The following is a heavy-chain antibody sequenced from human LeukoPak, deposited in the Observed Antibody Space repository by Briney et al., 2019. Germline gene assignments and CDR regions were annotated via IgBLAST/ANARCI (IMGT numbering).Heavy chain of an antibody. V-gene: IGHV3-7*01. CDR1: GFTFSSYW. J-gene: IGHJ4*02. CDR2: IKQDGSEK. D-gene: IGHD1-1*01. CDR3: ARGGARTCYNWNDVEFSGNFDY. Sequence: GGSLRLSCAASGFTFSSYWMSWVRQAPGKGLEWVANIKQDGSEKYYVDSVKSRFTISRDNAKNSLYLQMNSLRAEDTAVYYCARGGARTCYNWNDVEFSGNFDYWGQGTLVTVSS.